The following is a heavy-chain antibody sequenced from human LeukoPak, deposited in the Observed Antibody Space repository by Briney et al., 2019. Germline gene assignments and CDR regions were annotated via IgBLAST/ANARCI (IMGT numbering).Heavy chain of an antibody. D-gene: IGHD6-13*01. Sequence: PGGSLRLSCAASGFTFSSYGMHWVRQAPGKGLEWVAFIRYDGSNKYYADSVKGRFTISRDNSKNTLYLQMNSLRAEDTAVYYCARQLRYSSSPGWFDPWGQGTLVTVSS. CDR1: GFTFSSYG. CDR2: IRYDGSNK. CDR3: ARQLRYSSSPGWFDP. V-gene: IGHV3-30*02. J-gene: IGHJ5*02.